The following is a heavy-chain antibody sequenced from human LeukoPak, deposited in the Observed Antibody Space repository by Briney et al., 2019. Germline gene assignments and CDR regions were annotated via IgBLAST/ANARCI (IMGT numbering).Heavy chain of an antibody. J-gene: IGHJ6*02. CDR3: ARDLRLLWFGELLTDYYYYGMDV. CDR2: ISSSSSYI. D-gene: IGHD3-10*01. Sequence: GSLRLSCAASGFTFSSYSMNWVRQAPGKGLEWVSSISSSSSYIYYADSVKGRFTISRDNAKNSLYLQMNSLRAEDTAVYYCARDLRLLWFGELLTDYYYYGMDVWGQGTTVTVSS. V-gene: IGHV3-21*01. CDR1: GFTFSSYS.